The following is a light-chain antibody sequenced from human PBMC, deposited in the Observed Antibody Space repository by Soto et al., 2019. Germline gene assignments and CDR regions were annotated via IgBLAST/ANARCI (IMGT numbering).Light chain of an antibody. CDR1: LSDVGGCDC. J-gene: IGLJ2*01. V-gene: IGLV2-8*01. Sequence: QSVLTKPPSASGSPGQSVAISCTGTLSDVGGCDCVSSYQQHPGKAPKLMIYDVTRRPSGVPDRFSGSKSGNTASLTVSGLQAEDEANYYCSSYAGGNVLFGGGAKVTGL. CDR2: DVT. CDR3: SSYAGGNVL.